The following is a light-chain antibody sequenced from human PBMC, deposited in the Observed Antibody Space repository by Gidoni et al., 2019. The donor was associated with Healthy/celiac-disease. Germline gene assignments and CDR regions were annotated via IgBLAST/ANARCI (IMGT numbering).Light chain of an antibody. V-gene: IGKV1-33*01. CDR2: DGS. CDR1: QDISNY. Sequence: DIQMTQPPSSLAASVGDRLTITCQANQDISNYLDWYQQKPGKAPKLLIYDGSNWETGVPSRFSGSGSGTDFTLNISRVQPEDIATYYCKQYDNTLITFXQXTRLEIK. J-gene: IGKJ5*01. CDR3: KQYDNTLIT.